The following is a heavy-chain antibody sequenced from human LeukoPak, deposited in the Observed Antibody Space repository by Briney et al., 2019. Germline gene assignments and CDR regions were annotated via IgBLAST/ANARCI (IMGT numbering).Heavy chain of an antibody. CDR1: GFTVSSNY. CDR2: IYYSGST. V-gene: IGHV4-59*05. CDR3: ARTRYYYNSRSYGAPYYFDY. D-gene: IGHD3-10*01. Sequence: GSLRLSCAVSGFTVSSNYMNWVRQAPGKGLEWIGSIYYSGSTYYNPSLKSRVTISVDTSKNQFSLKLSSVTAADTAVYYCARTRYYYNSRSYGAPYYFDYWGQGTLVTVSS. J-gene: IGHJ4*02.